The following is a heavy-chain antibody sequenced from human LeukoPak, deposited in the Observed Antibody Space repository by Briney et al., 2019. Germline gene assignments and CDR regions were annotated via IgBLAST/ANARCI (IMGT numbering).Heavy chain of an antibody. J-gene: IGHJ6*03. V-gene: IGHV3-48*02. D-gene: IGHD2-21*01. CDR2: IGSSGSAGGNI. CDR3: ARAPTPYFTYYMDV. Sequence: GGSLRLSCAASGFSFSGFGMNWVRQAPGKGLERISYIGSSGSAGGNIYYAVSVKGRFTVSRDNAKDSLFLQMNSLQDADTAVYYCARAPTPYFTYYMDVWGKGTTVTVSS. CDR1: GFSFSGFG.